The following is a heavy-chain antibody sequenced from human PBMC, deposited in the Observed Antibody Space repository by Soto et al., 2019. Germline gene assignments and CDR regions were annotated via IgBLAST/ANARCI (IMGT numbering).Heavy chain of an antibody. Sequence: GASVKVSCKASGYTFTSYAMHWVRQAPGQRLEWMGWINAGNGNTKYSQKFQGRVTITRDTSASTAYMELSSLRSEDTAVYYCARESYCGGDCYSFFFYWFDPWGQGTLVTVSS. J-gene: IGHJ5*02. CDR1: GYTFTSYA. CDR2: INAGNGNT. CDR3: ARESYCGGDCYSFFFYWFDP. V-gene: IGHV1-3*01. D-gene: IGHD2-21*02.